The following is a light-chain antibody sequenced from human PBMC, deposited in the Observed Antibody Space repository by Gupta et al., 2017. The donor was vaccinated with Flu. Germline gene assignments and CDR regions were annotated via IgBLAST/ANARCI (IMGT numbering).Light chain of an antibody. V-gene: IGLV1-51*02. CDR3: GTWDSSRNDGV. Sequence: KVTISSSGNSSNIGNNYVSWYQQRPGTAPKLLIYENNKRPSGIPDRCSGSKSGTSVTLGITGLQTGDEADYYCGTWDSSRNDGVFGGGTKVTVL. CDR1: SSNIGNNY. J-gene: IGLJ3*02. CDR2: ENN.